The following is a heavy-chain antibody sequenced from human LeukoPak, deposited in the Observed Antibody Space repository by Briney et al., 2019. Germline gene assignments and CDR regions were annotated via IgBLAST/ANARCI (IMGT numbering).Heavy chain of an antibody. Sequence: SETLSLTCAVSGGSISSGGYYWSWIRQHPGKGLEWIGYIYYSGSTYYNPSLKSRVTISVDTSKNQFSLKLSSVTAADTAVYYCARDPLRTFADYYYYGMDVWGQGTTVTVSS. CDR3: ARDPLRTFADYYYYGMDV. V-gene: IGHV4-31*11. CDR1: GGSISSGGYY. CDR2: IYYSGST. D-gene: IGHD1-14*01. J-gene: IGHJ6*02.